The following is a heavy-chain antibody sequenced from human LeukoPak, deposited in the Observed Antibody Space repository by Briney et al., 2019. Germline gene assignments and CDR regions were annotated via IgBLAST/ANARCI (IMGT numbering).Heavy chain of an antibody. V-gene: IGHV4-30-2*01. CDR3: ARGVPYTP. CDR1: GGSISSCGYS. CDR2: IYHSGST. J-gene: IGHJ5*02. Sequence: SQTLSLTCAVSGGSISSCGYSWSWIRQPPGKGLEWIGYIYHSGSTYYNPSLKSRVTISVDRSKNQFSLKLSSVTAADTAVYYCARGVPYTPWGQGTLVTVSS.